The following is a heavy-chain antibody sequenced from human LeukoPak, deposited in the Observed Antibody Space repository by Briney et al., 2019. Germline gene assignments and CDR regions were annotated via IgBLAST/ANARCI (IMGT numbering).Heavy chain of an antibody. D-gene: IGHD3-22*01. CDR1: GGSISSGSYY. CDR3: ARDGLYYYDSSGYYLHY. V-gene: IGHV4-61*02. J-gene: IGHJ4*02. Sequence: SETLSLTCTVSGGSISSGSYYWSWIRQPAGKGLERIGRIYTSGSTNYNPSLKSRVTISVDTPKNQFSLKLSSVTAADTAVYYCARDGLYYYDSSGYYLHYWGQGTLVTVSS. CDR2: IYTSGST.